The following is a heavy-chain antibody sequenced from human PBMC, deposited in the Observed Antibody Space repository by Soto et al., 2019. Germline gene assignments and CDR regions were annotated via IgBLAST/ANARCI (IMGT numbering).Heavy chain of an antibody. Sequence: QVQLVQSGAEVKKPGASVKVSCKASGYTFTSYGISWVRQAPGQGLEWMGWISAYNGNTNYAQKPQGRVTMTTDTSTSTAYMELRSLRSDDTAVYYCARDWRYYGSGDSGYFDYWGQGTLVTVSS. CDR1: GYTFTSYG. CDR2: ISAYNGNT. CDR3: ARDWRYYGSGDSGYFDY. J-gene: IGHJ4*02. V-gene: IGHV1-18*01. D-gene: IGHD3-10*01.